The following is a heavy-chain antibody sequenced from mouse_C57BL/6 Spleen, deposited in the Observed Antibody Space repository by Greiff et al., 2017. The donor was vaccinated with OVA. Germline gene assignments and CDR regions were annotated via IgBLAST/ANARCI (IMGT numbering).Heavy chain of an antibody. Sequence: QVQLQQSGAELVKPGASVKISCKASGYAFSSYWMNWVKQRPGKGLEWIGQIYPGDGDTNYNGKFKGKATLTADKSSSTAYMQLSSLTSEYSAVYFCARKGFGGREWYFDVWGTGTTVTVSS. CDR3: ARKGFGGREWYFDV. CDR1: GYAFSSYW. D-gene: IGHD3-1*01. CDR2: IYPGDGDT. J-gene: IGHJ1*03. V-gene: IGHV1-80*01.